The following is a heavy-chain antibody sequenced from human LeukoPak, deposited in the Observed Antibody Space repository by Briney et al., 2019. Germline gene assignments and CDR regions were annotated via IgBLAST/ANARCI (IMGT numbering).Heavy chain of an antibody. Sequence: KASETLSLTCTVSGGSISSYYWSWIRQPPGKGLEWIGYIYYSGSTNYNPSLKSRVTISVDTSKNQFSLKLSSVTAADTAVYYCAREDVYISSWGGWFDPWGQGTLVTVSS. CDR2: IYYSGST. J-gene: IGHJ5*02. V-gene: IGHV4-59*01. CDR3: AREDVYISSWGGWFDP. CDR1: GGSISSYY. D-gene: IGHD6-13*01.